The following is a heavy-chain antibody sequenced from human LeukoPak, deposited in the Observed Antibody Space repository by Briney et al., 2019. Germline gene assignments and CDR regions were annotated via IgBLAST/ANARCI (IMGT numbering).Heavy chain of an antibody. CDR1: GFTFSNAW. D-gene: IGHD2-2*01. Sequence: GRSLRLSCAASGFTFSNAWMNWVRQAPGKGLEWVGRIKSKTDGGTTDYAAPVKGRFTISRDDSKNTLYLQMNSLKTEDTAVYYCTATPTLRYCSSTSCYWFDPWGQGTLVTVSS. V-gene: IGHV3-15*07. CDR3: TATPTLRYCSSTSCYWFDP. CDR2: IKSKTDGGTT. J-gene: IGHJ5*02.